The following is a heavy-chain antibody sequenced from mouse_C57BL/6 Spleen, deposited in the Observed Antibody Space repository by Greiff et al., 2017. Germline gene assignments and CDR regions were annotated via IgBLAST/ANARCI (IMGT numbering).Heavy chain of an antibody. J-gene: IGHJ3*01. Sequence: DVMLVESGGGLVMPGGSLKLSCAASGFTFSDYGMHWVRQAPEKGLEWVAYISSGSSTIYYADTVKGRFTFSIDNAKNTLFLQRTSLRSDDTAMYYCARPPYYYGSSYEGFAYWGQGTLVTVSA. CDR1: GFTFSDYG. V-gene: IGHV5-17*01. D-gene: IGHD1-1*01. CDR2: ISSGSSTI. CDR3: ARPPYYYGSSYEGFAY.